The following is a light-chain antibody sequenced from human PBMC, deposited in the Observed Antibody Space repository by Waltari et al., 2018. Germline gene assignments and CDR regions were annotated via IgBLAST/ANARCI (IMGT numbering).Light chain of an antibody. Sequence: EIVLTQSPGTLSLSPGERATLSCSASQSVSSSYLAWYQQKPGQAPRLLIYGASSRATGIPDRFSGSGSGTDCTLTISRLEPEDFAVYYCQQYGSSPGTFGQGTKVEIK. J-gene: IGKJ1*01. CDR2: GAS. CDR3: QQYGSSPGT. CDR1: QSVSSSY. V-gene: IGKV3-20*01.